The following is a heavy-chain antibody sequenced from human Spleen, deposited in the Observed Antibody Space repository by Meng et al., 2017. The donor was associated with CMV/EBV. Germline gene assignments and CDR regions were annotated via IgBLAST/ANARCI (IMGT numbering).Heavy chain of an antibody. J-gene: IGHJ3*02. D-gene: IGHD2-2*01. Sequence: GSLRLSCTVSGGSISSYYWSWIRQPPGKGLEWIGYIYYSGSTNYNPSLKSRVTISVDTSKNQFSLKLSSVTAADTAVYYCARGYCSSTSCRNAFDIWGQGTMVTVSS. CDR1: GGSISSYY. CDR3: ARGYCSSTSCRNAFDI. V-gene: IGHV4-59*12. CDR2: IYYSGST.